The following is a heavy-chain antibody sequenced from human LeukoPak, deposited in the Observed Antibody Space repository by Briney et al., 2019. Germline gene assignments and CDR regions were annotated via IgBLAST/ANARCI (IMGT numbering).Heavy chain of an antibody. V-gene: IGHV3-21*01. D-gene: IGHD3-16*01. CDR1: GFTFSSYS. CDR3: ARGLTDDYVWGSSTGGYYYYYYMDV. J-gene: IGHJ6*03. Sequence: GGSLRLSCAASGFTFSSYSMNWVRQAPGKGLEWVASISSSSSYIYYADSVKGRFTISRDNAKNSLYLQMNSLRAEDTAVYYCARGLTDDYVWGSSTGGYYYYYYMDVWGKGTTVTVS. CDR2: ISSSSSYI.